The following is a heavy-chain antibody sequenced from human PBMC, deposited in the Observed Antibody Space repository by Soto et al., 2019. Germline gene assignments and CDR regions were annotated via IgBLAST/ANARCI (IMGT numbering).Heavy chain of an antibody. CDR2: ISGSGGST. V-gene: IGHV3-23*01. J-gene: IGHJ4*02. CDR3: ANREPIMITFGGVIVTHY. CDR1: GFTFSSYA. D-gene: IGHD3-16*02. Sequence: EVQLLESGGGLVQPGGSLRLSCAASGFTFSSYAMSWVRQAPGKGLEWVSAISGSGGSTYYADSVKGRFTISRDNSKNTLYLQMKSLRAEDTAVYYCANREPIMITFGGVIVTHYWGQGTLVTVSS.